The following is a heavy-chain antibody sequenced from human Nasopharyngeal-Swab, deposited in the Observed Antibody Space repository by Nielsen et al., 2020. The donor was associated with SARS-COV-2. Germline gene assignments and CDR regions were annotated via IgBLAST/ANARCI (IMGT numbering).Heavy chain of an antibody. V-gene: IGHV3-23*01. CDR3: AKDYDIGY. J-gene: IGHJ4*02. CDR1: GFTFPNYA. CDR2: ITSSGDRT. Sequence: GESLKISCAASGFTFPNYAMSWVRQAPGKGLEWVSSITSSGDRTSNADSAKGRFTISRDNSKSTLDLQMNSLRAEDTAVYYCAKDYDIGYWGQGTLVTVSS. D-gene: IGHD3-9*01.